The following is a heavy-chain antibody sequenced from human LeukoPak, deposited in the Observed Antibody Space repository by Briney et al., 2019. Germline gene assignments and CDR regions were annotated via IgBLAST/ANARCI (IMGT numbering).Heavy chain of an antibody. CDR1: GGSIISSSCY. CDR3: AKTIRVRGDAYNWFDP. J-gene: IGHJ5*02. CDR2: IYYGGST. D-gene: IGHD3-10*01. V-gene: IGHV4-39*01. Sequence: SETLSLTCTVSGGSIISSSCYWGWIRQPPGKGLEWIGNIYYGGSTYYNPSLKSRATMSVDTSMNQFSLKLSSVTAADTAVYYCAKTIRVRGDAYNWFDPWGQGTLVTVSS.